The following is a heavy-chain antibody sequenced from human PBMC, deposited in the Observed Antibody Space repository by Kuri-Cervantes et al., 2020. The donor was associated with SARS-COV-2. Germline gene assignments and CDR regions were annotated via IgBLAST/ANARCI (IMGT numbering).Heavy chain of an antibody. CDR3: ARGAHHIRFRGEIDY. CDR2: IYYSGST. J-gene: IGHJ4*02. V-gene: IGHV4-59*01. D-gene: IGHD3-3*01. Sequence: GSLRLSCTVSGGSISSYYWSWIRQPPGKGLEWIGYIYYSGSTNYNPSLKSRVTISVDTSKNQFSLKLSSVTAADTALYYCARGAHHIRFRGEIDYWSQGALVTVSS. CDR1: GGSISSYY.